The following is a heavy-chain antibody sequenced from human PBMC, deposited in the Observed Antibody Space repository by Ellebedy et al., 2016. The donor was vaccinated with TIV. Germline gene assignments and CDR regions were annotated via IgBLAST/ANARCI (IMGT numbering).Heavy chain of an antibody. V-gene: IGHV3-33*01. CDR2: IRNDGNNA. CDR1: GFTFSRYG. J-gene: IGHJ5*01. Sequence: GESLKISCAASGFTFSRYGMHWVRQAPGKGLEWVAAIRNDGNNAYYADSVKGRFTISKENSKNTLYLQMNSLRAEDTALYYCARWYGSGTYYLDPWGQGTLVTVSS. CDR3: ARWYGSGTYYLDP. D-gene: IGHD3-10*01.